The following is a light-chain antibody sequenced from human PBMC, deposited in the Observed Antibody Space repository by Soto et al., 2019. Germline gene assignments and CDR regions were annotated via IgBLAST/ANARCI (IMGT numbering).Light chain of an antibody. CDR1: SSDVGGYNC. Sequence: QSALTQPRSVSGSPGQSVTISCTGTSSDVGGYNCVSWYQQHPGKAPNLMIYHVSERPSGVPDRFSGSKSGNTASLTISGLQAEDEADYYCCSYAGSLRVFGTGTKVTVL. CDR2: HVS. CDR3: CSYAGSLRV. V-gene: IGLV2-11*01. J-gene: IGLJ1*01.